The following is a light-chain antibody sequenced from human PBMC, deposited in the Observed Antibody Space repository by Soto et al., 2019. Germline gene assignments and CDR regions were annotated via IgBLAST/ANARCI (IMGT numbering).Light chain of an antibody. CDR1: QGISSW. V-gene: IGKV1-12*01. CDR2: SAS. CDR3: QQATSFPFT. Sequence: DIQMTQSPSSVSASVGDRVTIICRASQGISSWLAWYQQKPGKAPKLLIYSASTLESGVPSRFRGSGYGTQFTLTISVLQPEDFATYYCQQATSFPFTFGPGTKVDVK. J-gene: IGKJ3*01.